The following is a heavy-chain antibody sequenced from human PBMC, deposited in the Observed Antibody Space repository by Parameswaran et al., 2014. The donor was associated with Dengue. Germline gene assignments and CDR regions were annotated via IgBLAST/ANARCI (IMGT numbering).Heavy chain of an antibody. V-gene: IGHV5-10-1*01. CDR2: IDPSDSYT. J-gene: IGHJ6*02. Sequence: PREGLEWMGRIDPSDSYTNYSPSFQGHVTISADKSISTAYLQWSSLKASDTAMYYCAILVVRGVINYYYGMDVWGQGTTVTVSS. D-gene: IGHD3-10*01. CDR3: AILVVRGVINYYYGMDV.